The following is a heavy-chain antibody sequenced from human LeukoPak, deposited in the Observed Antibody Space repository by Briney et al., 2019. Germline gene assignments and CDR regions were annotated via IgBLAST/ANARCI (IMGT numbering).Heavy chain of an antibody. V-gene: IGHV4-31*03. D-gene: IGHD2-2*02. Sequence: SETLSLTCTVSGGTISSCGGYYCRWIRQHRGEWLAWIGYIYYSGSTYYNPSLKSRVTISVDASKNQFPLKLSSVTAADTAVYYCARNPGKPHTLYYFDYWGQGTLVTVSS. CDR1: GGTISSCGGYY. CDR3: ARNPGKPHTLYYFDY. J-gene: IGHJ4*02. CDR2: IYYSGST.